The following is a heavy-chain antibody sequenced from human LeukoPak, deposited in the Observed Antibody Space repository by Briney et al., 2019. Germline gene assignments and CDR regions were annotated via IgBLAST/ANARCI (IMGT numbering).Heavy chain of an antibody. D-gene: IGHD2/OR15-2a*01. CDR1: GGSFSGYY. V-gene: IGHV4-34*01. J-gene: IGHJ6*04. Sequence: SETPSLTCAVYGGSFSGYYWSWIRQPPGKGLEWIGEINHSGSTNYNPSLKSRVTISVDTSRNQFSLKLSSVTAADTAVYYCARVFSPHSYYYYYGMDVWGKGTTVTVSS. CDR2: INHSGST. CDR3: ARVFSPHSYYYYYGMDV.